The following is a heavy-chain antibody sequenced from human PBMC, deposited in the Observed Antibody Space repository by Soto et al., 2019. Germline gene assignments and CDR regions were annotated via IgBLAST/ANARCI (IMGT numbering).Heavy chain of an antibody. CDR1: GFTVRSYY. CDR2: IYSGNTGTT. J-gene: IGHJ4*02. V-gene: IGHV3-66*01. Sequence: EVQLVESGGGLVQPGGSLRLSCAASGFTVRSYYMSWARQAPGKGLEWVSVIYSGNTGTTYYAGSVKGRFTISRDISKNTVYLQMNSLRAEDTAVYYCARDGSSRPTEYWGQGTLVTVSS. D-gene: IGHD3-10*01. CDR3: ARDGSSRPTEY.